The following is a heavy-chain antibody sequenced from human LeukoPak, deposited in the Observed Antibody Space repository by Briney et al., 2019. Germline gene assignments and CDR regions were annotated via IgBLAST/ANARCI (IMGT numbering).Heavy chain of an antibody. CDR1: GFTFSGYG. D-gene: IGHD3-16*01. J-gene: IGHJ4*02. V-gene: IGHV3-23*01. CDR3: AKESEGASPAY. Sequence: AGGSLGLSCVVSGFTFSGYGLSWVRQTPGKGLEWVSATSYSGDGAYYADSVRGRFTASRDSSTNTYYLQMDSLRAEDTAVYYCAKESEGASPAYWGRGTLVTVSS. CDR2: TSYSGDGA.